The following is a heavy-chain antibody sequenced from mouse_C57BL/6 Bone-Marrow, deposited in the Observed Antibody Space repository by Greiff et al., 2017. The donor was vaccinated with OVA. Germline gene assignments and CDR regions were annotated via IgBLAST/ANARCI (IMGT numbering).Heavy chain of an antibody. J-gene: IGHJ3*01. CDR1: GYTFTSYT. CDR3: AREGALYYGYDGGFAY. Sequence: QVQLQQSGAELARPGASVKMSCKASGYTFTSYTMHWVKQRPGQGLEWIGYINPSSGYTKYNQKFKDKATLTADKSSSPAYMQLSSLTSEDSAVYYCAREGALYYGYDGGFAYWGQGTLVTVSA. D-gene: IGHD2-2*01. V-gene: IGHV1-4*01. CDR2: INPSSGYT.